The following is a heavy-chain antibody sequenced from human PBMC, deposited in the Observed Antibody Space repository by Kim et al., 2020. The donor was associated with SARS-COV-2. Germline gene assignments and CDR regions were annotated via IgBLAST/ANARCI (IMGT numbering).Heavy chain of an antibody. CDR2: IILVFGKT. Sequence: SVKVSCKTSGGKFSDFDISWVRQAPGQGLEWMGRIILVFGKTQYAQKFQGRVTITADESSSTVFMELRSLRSDDTAIYYCAKELAYATFDNWGQGSLVSVSS. J-gene: IGHJ4*02. V-gene: IGHV1-69*13. D-gene: IGHD2-2*01. CDR1: GGKFSDFD. CDR3: AKELAYATFDN.